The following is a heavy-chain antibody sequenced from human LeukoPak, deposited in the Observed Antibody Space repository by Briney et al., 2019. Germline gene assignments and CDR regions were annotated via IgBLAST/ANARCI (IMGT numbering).Heavy chain of an antibody. CDR3: ARDRCSNSDCPFDY. V-gene: IGHV3-21*06. J-gene: IGHJ4*02. CDR2: ISTSSTYI. CDR1: GFTFGIHG. D-gene: IGHD2-21*02. Sequence: GGSLRLSCVGSGFTFGIHGMNWVRQAPGKGLEWVSFISTSSTYIKYADSLKGRFTVSRDNVESSLYLQMSSLTAEDTAVYYCARDRCSNSDCPFDYWGQGTLATVSS.